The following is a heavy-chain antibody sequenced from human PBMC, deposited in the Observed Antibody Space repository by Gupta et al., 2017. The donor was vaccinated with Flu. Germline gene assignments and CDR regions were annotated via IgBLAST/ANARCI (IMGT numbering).Heavy chain of an antibody. CDR3: ARDPPGGDLGGY. J-gene: IGHJ4*02. Sequence: QVQLQESGPGLVKPSETLSLTCAVSGYSISSGYYWGWIRQPPGKGLEWIGSIYHSGSTYYNPSLKSRVTISVDTSKKQFSLKLRSVTEAETAVYYCARDPPGGDLGGYGCQGTLVTVSS. CDR1: GYSISSGYY. V-gene: IGHV4-38-2*02. CDR2: IYHSGST. D-gene: IGHD2-21*02.